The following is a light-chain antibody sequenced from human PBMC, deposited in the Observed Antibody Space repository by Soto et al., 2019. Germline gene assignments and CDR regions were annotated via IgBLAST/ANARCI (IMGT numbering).Light chain of an antibody. J-gene: IGKJ4*01. CDR2: AAS. V-gene: IGKV1-39*01. Sequence: DIQMTQSPSSLSASVGDRVTITCRASQSISSYLNWYQQKPGKAPKLLIYAASSLQSGVPSRFSGSGPGTDFTLTISRQQPEDFATYHCQQSYRTPLTGGGGTKVEIK. CDR1: QSISSY. CDR3: QQSYRTPLT.